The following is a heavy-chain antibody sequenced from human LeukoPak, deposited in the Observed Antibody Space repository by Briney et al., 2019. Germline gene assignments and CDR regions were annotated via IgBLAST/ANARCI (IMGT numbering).Heavy chain of an antibody. D-gene: IGHD5-18*01. CDR1: GFTFSSYA. CDR2: ISGSGGST. Sequence: GGSLRLSCAASGFTFSSYAMSWVRQAPGKGLEWVSAISGSGGSTYYADSVKGRFTISRDNSKNTLYLQVNSLRAEDTAVYYCAKDRGYSYGQNYWGQGTLVTVSS. J-gene: IGHJ4*02. CDR3: AKDRGYSYGQNY. V-gene: IGHV3-23*01.